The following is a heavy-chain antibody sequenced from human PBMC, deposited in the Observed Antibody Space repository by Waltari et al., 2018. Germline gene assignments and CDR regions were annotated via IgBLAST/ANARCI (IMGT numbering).Heavy chain of an antibody. V-gene: IGHV1-18*01. Sequence: QVQLVQSGAEVKKPGASVKVSCKASGYTFTSYGISWVRQAPGQGLEWMGWISAYNGNTNYAQKLQGRVTMTTDTSTSTAYMVLRSLRSDDTAVYYCANPPLLWFGELGSDAFDIWGQGTMVTVSS. CDR2: ISAYNGNT. CDR1: GYTFTSYG. J-gene: IGHJ3*02. D-gene: IGHD3-10*01. CDR3: ANPPLLWFGELGSDAFDI.